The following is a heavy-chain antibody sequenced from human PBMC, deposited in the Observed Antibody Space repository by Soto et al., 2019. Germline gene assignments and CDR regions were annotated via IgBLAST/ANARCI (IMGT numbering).Heavy chain of an antibody. V-gene: IGHV3-30*03. CDR1: GLNVSRSG. D-gene: IGHD6-19*01. CDR3: ARGVGGVLVAGFDY. CDR2: ISYXXSXX. J-gene: IGHJ4*02. Sequence: GGSEPSSYERSGLNVSRSGMHWVRQAIGKGLQWVAVISYXXSXXXXXDXXXGRFAISRDNAKNLLSLQMNSLRAEDTAIYYCARGVGGVLVAGFDYWGQGALVTASS.